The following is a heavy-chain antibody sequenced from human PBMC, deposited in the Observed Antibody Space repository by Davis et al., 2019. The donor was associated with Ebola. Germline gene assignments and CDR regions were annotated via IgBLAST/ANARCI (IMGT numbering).Heavy chain of an antibody. CDR3: AKIPIAVVVAAEIDY. CDR2: ISGSGRNT. D-gene: IGHD2-15*01. CDR1: GFNFHEYV. J-gene: IGHJ4*02. Sequence: GESLKISCTASGFNFHEYVMYWVRQVPGKGLEWVSAISGSGRNTYYADSVKGRFTISRDNSKNTVFLEMNSMRPGDTAVYYCAKIPIAVVVAAEIDYWGQGTLVTVSS. V-gene: IGHV3-23*01.